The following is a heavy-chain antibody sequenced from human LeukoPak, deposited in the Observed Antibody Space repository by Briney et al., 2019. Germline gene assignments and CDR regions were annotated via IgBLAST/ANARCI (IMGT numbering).Heavy chain of an antibody. V-gene: IGHV1-2*06. CDR2: INPNGGGT. CDR3: ARDGLLWFGELLNYYMDV. J-gene: IGHJ6*03. D-gene: IGHD3-10*01. CDR1: GYTFTGYY. Sequence: ASVKVSCKASGYTFTGYYMHWVRQAPGQGLEWMGRINPNGGGTNYAQKFQGRVTMTRDTSISTAYMELSRLRSDDTAVYYCARDGLLWFGELLNYYMDVWGKGTTVTVSS.